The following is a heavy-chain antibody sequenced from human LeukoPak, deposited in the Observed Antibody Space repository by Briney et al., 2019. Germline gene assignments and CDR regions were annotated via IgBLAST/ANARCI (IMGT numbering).Heavy chain of an antibody. CDR2: IYSGGNT. Sequence: GGSLRLSCAASGFKVSTNYMSWVRQVPGKGLEWVSVIYSGGNTYYADSVKGRFTISRDNSKNTLYLQMNSLRAEDTALYYCVREWAQDWGQGTLVTVSS. CDR3: VREWAQD. J-gene: IGHJ4*02. V-gene: IGHV3-53*01. CDR1: GFKVSTNY.